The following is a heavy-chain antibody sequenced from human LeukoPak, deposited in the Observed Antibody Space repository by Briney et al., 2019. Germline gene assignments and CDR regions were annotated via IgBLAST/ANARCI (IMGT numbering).Heavy chain of an antibody. CDR3: ARVLYNWNYAFDY. D-gene: IGHD1-7*01. CDR1: GFTFSSYS. V-gene: IGHV3-48*01. Sequence: RSGGSLRLSCAASGFTFSSYSMNWVRQAPGKGLEWVSYISSSSSTIYYADSVKGRFTISRDNAKNSLYLQMNSLRAEDTAVYYCARVLYNWNYAFDYWGQGTLVTVSS. CDR2: ISSSSSTI. J-gene: IGHJ4*02.